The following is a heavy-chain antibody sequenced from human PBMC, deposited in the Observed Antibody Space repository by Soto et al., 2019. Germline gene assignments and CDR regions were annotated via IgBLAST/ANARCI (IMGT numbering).Heavy chain of an antibody. CDR2: IYYSGST. CDR1: GGSVSSGAYY. J-gene: IGHJ3*02. D-gene: IGHD5-12*01. CDR3: ARARLRAVYAFDI. Sequence: PSETLSLTCTVSGGSVSSGAYYWTWIRQRPGKGLKWIGYIYYSGSTYYSPSLKSRLSISLDTSKNQFSLRLSSVTAADTAMYYCARARLRAVYAFDIWGQGTMVTVSS. V-gene: IGHV4-31*03.